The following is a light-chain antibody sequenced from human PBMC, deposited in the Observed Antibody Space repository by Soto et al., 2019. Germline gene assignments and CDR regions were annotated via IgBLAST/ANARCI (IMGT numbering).Light chain of an antibody. J-gene: IGKJ1*01. V-gene: IGKV1-5*01. CDR1: ESISSW. Sequence: DIQMTQCPSTLSSALLYTFTITCRASESISSWLAWYQEKPGKAPNLLIYDASSLESGVPSRFSGSGSGTEFTLTISSLQPDDFATYYCQDYSPYSWTFGQGTKVDI. CDR3: QDYSPYSWT. CDR2: DAS.